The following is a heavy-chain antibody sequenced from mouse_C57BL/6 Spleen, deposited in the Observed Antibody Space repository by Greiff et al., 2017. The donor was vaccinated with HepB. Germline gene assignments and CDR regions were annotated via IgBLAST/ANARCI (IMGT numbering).Heavy chain of an antibody. CDR2: ISYDGSN. J-gene: IGHJ2*01. CDR1: GYSITSGYY. CDR3: AREYFDY. Sequence: EVHLVESGPGLVKPSQSLSLTCSVTGYSITSGYYWNWIRQFPGNKLEWMGYISYDGSNNYNPSLKNRISITRDTSKNQFFLKLNSVTTEDTAKYYCAREYFDYWGQGTTLTVSS. V-gene: IGHV3-6*01.